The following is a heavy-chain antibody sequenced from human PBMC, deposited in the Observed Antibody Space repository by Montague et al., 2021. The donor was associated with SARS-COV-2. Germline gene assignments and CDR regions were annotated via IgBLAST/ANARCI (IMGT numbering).Heavy chain of an antibody. D-gene: IGHD5-12*01. J-gene: IGHJ4*02. CDR2: INHSGST. V-gene: IGHV4-34*01. CDR1: GGSFSGHY. CDR3: ATPSRGYSGDGGWALGY. Sequence: SETLSLTCAVYGGSFSGHYWSWIRQPPAKGLEWIGEINHSGSTNYNPSLKSRVTISVDTSKNQFSLKLTSVTAADTAVYYCATPSRGYSGDGGWALGYRGQGTLVSVSS.